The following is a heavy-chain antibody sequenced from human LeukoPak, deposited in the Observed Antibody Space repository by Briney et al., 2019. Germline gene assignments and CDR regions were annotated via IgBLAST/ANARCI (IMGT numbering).Heavy chain of an antibody. CDR3: APLARDIVVVPAAPPWFDP. D-gene: IGHD2-2*01. Sequence: SETLSLTCAVYGGSFSGYYWSWIRQPPGKGLEWIGEINHSGSTNYNPSLKSRVTISVDTSKNQFSLKLSSVTAADTAVYCCAPLARDIVVVPAAPPWFDPWGQGTLVTVSS. CDR1: GGSFSGYY. J-gene: IGHJ5*02. V-gene: IGHV4-34*01. CDR2: INHSGST.